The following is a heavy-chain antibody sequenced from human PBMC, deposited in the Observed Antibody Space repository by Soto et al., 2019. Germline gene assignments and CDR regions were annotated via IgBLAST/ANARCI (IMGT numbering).Heavy chain of an antibody. CDR1: GYTFTSYY. J-gene: IGHJ6*02. CDR3: ASPSRCPYYYGSGPFCNYYYGMDV. V-gene: IGHV1-46*01. Sequence: GASVKVSCKASGYTFTSYYMHWVRQAPGQGLDWIGIINPSGGSTSYAQKFQGRVTMTRDTSTSTVYMELSSLRSEDTAVYYCASPSRCPYYYGSGPFCNYYYGMDVWGQGTTVTV. CDR2: INPSGGST. D-gene: IGHD3-10*01.